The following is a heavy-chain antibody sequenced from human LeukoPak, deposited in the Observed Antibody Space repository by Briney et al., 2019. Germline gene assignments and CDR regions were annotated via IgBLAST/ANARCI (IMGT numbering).Heavy chain of an antibody. V-gene: IGHV4-34*01. Sequence: SETLSLTCAVYGGSFSGYYWSWIRQPPGKGLEWIGEINHSGSTNYNPPLKSRVTISVDTSKNQFSLKLSSVTAADTAVYYCARVGRYFDWLPLDYWGQGTLVTVSS. CDR1: GGSFSGYY. CDR3: ARVGRYFDWLPLDY. D-gene: IGHD3-9*01. CDR2: INHSGST. J-gene: IGHJ4*02.